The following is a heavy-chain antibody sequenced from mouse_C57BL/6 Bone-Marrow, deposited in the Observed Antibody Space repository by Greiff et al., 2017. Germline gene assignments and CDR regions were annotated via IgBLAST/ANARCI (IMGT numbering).Heavy chain of an antibody. CDR2: IWSGGST. J-gene: IGHJ3*01. CDR3: AREEAYYDEDWFAY. V-gene: IGHV2-2*01. Sequence: QVQLKESGPGLVQPSQSLSITCTVSGFSLTSYGVHWVRQSPGKGLEWLGVIWSGGSTDYNAAFISRLSISKDNSKSQVFFKMNSLQADDTAIYYCAREEAYYDEDWFAYWGQGTLVTVSA. D-gene: IGHD2-4*01. CDR1: GFSLTSYG.